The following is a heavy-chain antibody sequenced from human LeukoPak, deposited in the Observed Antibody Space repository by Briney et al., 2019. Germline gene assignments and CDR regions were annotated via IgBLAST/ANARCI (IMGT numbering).Heavy chain of an antibody. CDR2: IYSPGTN. V-gene: IGHV4-61*02. CDR3: ARGIGTSYESSRDAFDI. Sequence: TLSLICTVSAGSINSGDHYWSWIRQPAGKGLEWIGRIYSPGTNYNYNPSLKSRVTISIDTSKNQFSLKLTSVTAGDTAVYYCARGIGTSYESSRDAFDIWGQGTMVTVSS. D-gene: IGHD3-22*01. J-gene: IGHJ3*02. CDR1: AGSINSGDHY.